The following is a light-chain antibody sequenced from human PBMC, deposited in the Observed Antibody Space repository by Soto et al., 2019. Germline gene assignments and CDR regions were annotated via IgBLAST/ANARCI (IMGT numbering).Light chain of an antibody. CDR3: QHYGTSAL. J-gene: IGKJ3*01. CDR1: QSVRDSY. V-gene: IGKV3-20*01. CDR2: AS. Sequence: EIVLTQSPGTLSLSPGERATHSCRASQSVRDSYLAWYQQKPGQAPRLLIYASSRATGIPDRFSGSGSGTDFTLSISRQEPEDFAVYYCQHYGTSALFGPGTRVDIK.